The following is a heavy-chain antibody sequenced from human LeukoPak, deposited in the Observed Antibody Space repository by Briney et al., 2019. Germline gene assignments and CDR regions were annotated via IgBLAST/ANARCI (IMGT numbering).Heavy chain of an antibody. CDR3: ARGVAFYDSSRYPPVWDAFDI. CDR2: IIPIFGTA. Sequence: GSSVKVSCKASGGTFSSYAISWVRQAPGQGLEWMGGIIPIFGTANYAQKFQGRVTITTDESTSTAYMELSSLRSEDTAVYYCARGVAFYDSSRYPPVWDAFDIWGQGTMVTVSS. V-gene: IGHV1-69*05. CDR1: GGTFSSYA. D-gene: IGHD3-22*01. J-gene: IGHJ3*02.